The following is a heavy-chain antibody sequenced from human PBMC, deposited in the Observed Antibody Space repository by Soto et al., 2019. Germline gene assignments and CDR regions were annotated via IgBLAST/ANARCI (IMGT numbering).Heavy chain of an antibody. J-gene: IGHJ4*02. V-gene: IGHV4-39*01. CDR3: ARHRPSRYYVTSGYFPDF. CDR1: GDSISSSSYY. D-gene: IGHD3-22*01. Sequence: SETLSLTCTVSGDSISSSSYYWGWIRQRPGKGLEWIGIINYLGSTYYSPSLESRVTISVDTSKNQFSVKLSSVTAADTAVYYCARHRPSRYYVTSGYFPDFWGQGALVTVSS. CDR2: INYLGST.